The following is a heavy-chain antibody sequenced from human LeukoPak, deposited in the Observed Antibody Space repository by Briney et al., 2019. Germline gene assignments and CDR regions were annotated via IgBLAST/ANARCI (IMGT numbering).Heavy chain of an antibody. CDR2: IIPIFGTA. CDR3: AREGYGDYYFDY. J-gene: IGHJ4*02. V-gene: IGHV1-69*13. Sequence: ASVKVSCKASGGTFISYAISWVRQAPGQGLEWMGGIIPIFGTANYAQKFQGRVTITADESTSTAYMELSSLRSEDTAVYYCAREGYGDYYFDYWGQGTLVTVSS. CDR1: GGTFISYA. D-gene: IGHD1-1*01.